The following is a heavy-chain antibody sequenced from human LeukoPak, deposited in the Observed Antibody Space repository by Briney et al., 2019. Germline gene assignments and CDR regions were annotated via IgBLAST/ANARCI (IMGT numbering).Heavy chain of an antibody. CDR1: GFTFSSYG. CDR3: AKGYYDSNGNFYYFDF. CDR2: ISYDGSNK. D-gene: IGHD3-22*01. Sequence: PGRSLRLSCAASGFTFSSYGMHWVRQAPGKGLEWVAVISYDGSNKYYADSVKGRFTISRDNSKYTLYLQMNSLRAEDTAVYYCAKGYYDSNGNFYYFDFWGQGTLVTVSS. J-gene: IGHJ4*02. V-gene: IGHV3-30*18.